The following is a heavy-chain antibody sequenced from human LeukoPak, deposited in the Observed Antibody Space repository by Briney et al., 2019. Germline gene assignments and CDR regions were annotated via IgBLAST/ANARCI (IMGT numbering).Heavy chain of an antibody. CDR1: GHSFTSYW. J-gene: IGHJ6*04. CDR2: IYPGDSDT. V-gene: IGHV5-51*01. CDR3: ARHYTAMVGADYYGMDV. D-gene: IGHD5-18*01. Sequence: GESLKISCKGSGHSFTSYWIGWVRQMPGKGLEWMGIIYPGDSDTRYSPSFQGQVTISADKSISTAYLQWSSLKASDTAMYYCARHYTAMVGADYYGMDVWGKGTTVTVSS.